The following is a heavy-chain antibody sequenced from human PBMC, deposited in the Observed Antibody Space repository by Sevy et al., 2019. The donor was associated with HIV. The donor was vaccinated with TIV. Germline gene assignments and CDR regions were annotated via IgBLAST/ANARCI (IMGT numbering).Heavy chain of an antibody. CDR2: IGRGPENI. Sequence: GGSLRLSCTAFGFPFDTFALNWVRQAPGKGLEWVSTIGRGPENIQYADSVKGRFTISRDNSRNTVYLQLNNLRAEDTAMYYYGSWVQAHLDSWGQGTPVTVSS. CDR1: GFPFDTFA. V-gene: IGHV3-23*01. J-gene: IGHJ4*02. CDR3: GSWVQAHLDS. D-gene: IGHD3-16*01.